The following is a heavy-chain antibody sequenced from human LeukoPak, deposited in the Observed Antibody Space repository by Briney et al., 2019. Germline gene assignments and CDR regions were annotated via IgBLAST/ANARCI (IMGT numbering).Heavy chain of an antibody. Sequence: SQTPSLTCAISGDSVSSNSAAWNWIRQSPSRGLEWLGRTYYRSKWYNDYAVSVKSRITINPDTSKNQFSLQLNSVTPEDTAVYYCARALVDSYGSTPLDYWGQGTLVTVSS. V-gene: IGHV6-1*01. CDR3: ARALVDSYGSTPLDY. CDR2: TYYRSKWYN. D-gene: IGHD5-18*01. J-gene: IGHJ4*02. CDR1: GDSVSSNSAA.